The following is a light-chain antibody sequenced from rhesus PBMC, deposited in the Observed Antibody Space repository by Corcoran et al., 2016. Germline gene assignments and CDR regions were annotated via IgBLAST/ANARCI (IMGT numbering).Light chain of an antibody. CDR3: QQYSSSPYS. V-gene: IGKV1-22*01. Sequence: DIQMTQSPSSLSASVGDTVTITCRARQIISSWLACYQQKPGKAIKLLIYKAASLQSGVPSGCRGSGSETDVTLTISRLQSEDFATYYCQQYSSSPYSFGQWTKVEIK. CDR2: KAA. CDR1: QIISSW. J-gene: IGKJ2*01.